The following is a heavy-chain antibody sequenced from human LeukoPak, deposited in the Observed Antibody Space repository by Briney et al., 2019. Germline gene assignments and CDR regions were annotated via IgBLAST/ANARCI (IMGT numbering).Heavy chain of an antibody. CDR1: GFTFSNAW. V-gene: IGHV3-15*01. J-gene: IGHJ4*02. Sequence: GGSLRLSCAASGFTFSNAWMSWVRQAPGKGLGWVGRIKSKTDGGTTDYAAPVKGRFTISRDDSKNTLYLQMNSLKTEDTAVYYCTTRVTMVRGVINRFDYWGQGTLVTVSS. CDR3: TTRVTMVRGVINRFDY. CDR2: IKSKTDGGTT. D-gene: IGHD3-10*01.